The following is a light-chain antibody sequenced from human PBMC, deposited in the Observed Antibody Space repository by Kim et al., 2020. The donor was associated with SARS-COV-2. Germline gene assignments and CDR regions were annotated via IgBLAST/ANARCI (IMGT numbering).Light chain of an antibody. CDR2: RSN. CDR3: AAWDDGLSGWV. CDR1: SSNIENNY. V-gene: IGLV1-47*01. J-gene: IGLJ3*02. Sequence: GHRVTMSCSGSSSNIENNYVYWDQQLPGTAPKVLIYRSNQRPSEVPDRFSGSKSGASASLAISGLRSEDEADYYCAAWDDGLSGWVFGGGTQLTVL.